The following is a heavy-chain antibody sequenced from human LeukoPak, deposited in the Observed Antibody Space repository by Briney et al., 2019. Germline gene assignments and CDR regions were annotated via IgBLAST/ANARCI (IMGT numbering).Heavy chain of an antibody. V-gene: IGHV3-30*03. J-gene: IGHJ6*03. Sequence: GGSLRLSCAASGFTFTHYAMHWVRQTPGKGLEWVAVIFYDGTIQYYSDSVRGRLIVSRDNPKNTLYLQMNSLRAEDTAVYYCARGPPLDYYYMDVWGKGTTVTISS. CDR3: ARGPPLDYYYMDV. CDR1: GFTFTHYA. CDR2: IFYDGTIQ.